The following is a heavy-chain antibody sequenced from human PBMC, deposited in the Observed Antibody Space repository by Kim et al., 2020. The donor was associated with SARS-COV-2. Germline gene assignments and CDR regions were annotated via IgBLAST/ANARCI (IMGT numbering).Heavy chain of an antibody. V-gene: IGHV4-30-4*01. D-gene: IGHD3-22*01. J-gene: IGHJ4*02. Sequence: SETLSLTCTVSGGSISSGDYYWSWIRQPPGKGLEWIGYIYYSGSTYYNPSLKSRVTISVDTSKNQFSLKLSSGTAADTAVYYCARARITMIVVVQELDYWGQGTLVTVSS. CDR1: GGSISSGDYY. CDR3: ARARITMIVVVQELDY. CDR2: IYYSGST.